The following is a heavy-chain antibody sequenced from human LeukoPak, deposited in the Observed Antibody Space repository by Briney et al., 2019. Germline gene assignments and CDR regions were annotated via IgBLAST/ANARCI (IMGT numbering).Heavy chain of an antibody. J-gene: IGHJ4*02. V-gene: IGHV3-23*01. CDR1: GFTFSSYA. D-gene: IGHD3-22*01. Sequence: GGSLRLSCAASGFTFSSYAMSWVRQAPGKGLEWVSAISGSGGSTYYADSVKGRFTISRDNSKNTLHLQMNSLRAEDTAVYYCAKPGRYYYDSPFDYWGQGTLVTVSS. CDR2: ISGSGGST. CDR3: AKPGRYYYDSPFDY.